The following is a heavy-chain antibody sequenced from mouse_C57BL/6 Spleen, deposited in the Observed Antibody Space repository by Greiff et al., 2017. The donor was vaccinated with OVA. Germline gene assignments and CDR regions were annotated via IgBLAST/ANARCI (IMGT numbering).Heavy chain of an antibody. Sequence: QVQLQQPGAELVKPGASVKVSCKASGYTFTSYWMHWVKQRPGQGLEWIGRIHPSDSDTNYNQKFKGKATLTVDTSSSTASMQLSSLTSEDSAVYYFAIYIGFELLGYYFDYWGQGTTLTVSS. CDR1: GYTFTSYW. J-gene: IGHJ2*01. CDR2: IHPSDSDT. V-gene: IGHV1-74*01. D-gene: IGHD1-1*01. CDR3: AIYIGFELLGYYFDY.